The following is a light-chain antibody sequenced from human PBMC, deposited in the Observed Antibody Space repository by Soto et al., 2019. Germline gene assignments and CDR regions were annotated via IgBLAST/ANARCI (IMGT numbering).Light chain of an antibody. CDR2: TAS. CDR1: QGISNY. V-gene: IGKV1-27*01. J-gene: IGKJ1*01. CDR3: QKYNNAPWT. Sequence: DIQMTQSPSSLSASVGDRVTITCRASQGISNYLAWYQQKPGKVPKLLIYTASTLQSGVPSRFSGSGSGTDFTLTISSLLPEDVATYYCQKYNNAPWTFGQGTKVEIK.